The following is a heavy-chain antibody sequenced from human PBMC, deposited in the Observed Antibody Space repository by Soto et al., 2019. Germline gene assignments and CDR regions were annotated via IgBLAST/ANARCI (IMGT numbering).Heavy chain of an antibody. CDR1: GYSFTSYW. V-gene: IGHV5-51*01. J-gene: IGHJ6*03. CDR2: IYPGDSDT. D-gene: IGHD4-17*01. Sequence: PGESLKISCKGSGYSFTSYWIGWVRQMPGKGLEWMGIIYPGDSDTRYSPSFQGQVTISADKSISTAYLQWSSLKASDTAMYYCARHGGYGDYYYYMEVWGKGTTVTVSS. CDR3: ARHGGYGDYYYYMEV.